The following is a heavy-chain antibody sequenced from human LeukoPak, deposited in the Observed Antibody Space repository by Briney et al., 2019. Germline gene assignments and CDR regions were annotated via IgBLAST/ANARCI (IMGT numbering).Heavy chain of an antibody. J-gene: IGHJ5*02. CDR1: GYTFTSYG. D-gene: IGHD3-3*01. CDR2: INPNSGGT. CDR3: ASCWSGYYSFDP. V-gene: IGHV1-2*02. Sequence: GASVKVFCKASGYTFTSYGISWVRQAPGQGLEWMGWINPNSGGTNYAQKFQGRVTMTRDTSISTAYMELSRLRSDDTAVYYCASCWSGYYSFDPWGQGTLVTVSS.